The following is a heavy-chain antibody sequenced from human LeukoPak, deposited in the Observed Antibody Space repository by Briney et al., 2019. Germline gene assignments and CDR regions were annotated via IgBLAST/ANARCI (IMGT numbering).Heavy chain of an antibody. CDR2: IIPILGIA. D-gene: IGHD1-26*01. CDR1: GGTFSSYA. CDR3: ARDRGPTGGSYDRYYYYYGMDV. J-gene: IGHJ6*02. V-gene: IGHV1-69*04. Sequence: GSSVKVSCKASGGTFSSYAISWVRQAPGQGLEWMGRIIPILGIANYAQKFQGRVTITADKSTSTAYMELSSLRSEDTAVYYCARDRGPTGGSYDRYYYYYGMDVWGQGTTVTVSS.